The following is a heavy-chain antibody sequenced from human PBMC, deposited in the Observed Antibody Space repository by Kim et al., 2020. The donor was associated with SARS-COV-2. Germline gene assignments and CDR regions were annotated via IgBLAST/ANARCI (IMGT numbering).Heavy chain of an antibody. CDR1: GGTFSSYA. D-gene: IGHD3-22*01. Sequence: SVKVSSKASGGTFSSYAISWVRQAPGQGLEWMGGIIPIFGTANYAQKFQGRVTITADESTSTAYMELSSLRSEDTAVYYCARDGDSSGYFYFDYWGQGTLVTVSS. V-gene: IGHV1-69*13. CDR3: ARDGDSSGYFYFDY. CDR2: IIPIFGTA. J-gene: IGHJ4*02.